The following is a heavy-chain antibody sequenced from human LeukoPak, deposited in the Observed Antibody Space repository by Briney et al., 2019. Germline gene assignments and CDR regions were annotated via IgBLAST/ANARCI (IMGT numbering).Heavy chain of an antibody. D-gene: IGHD2-2*01. V-gene: IGHV3-23*01. Sequence: GGSLRLSCAASGFTFSSYAMSWVRQAPGKGLEWVSAISGIGGSTYHADSVKGRFTISRGNSKNTLYLQMNSLRAEDTAVYYCAKGGYCSSTSCEIHYYYYGMDVWGQGTTVTVSS. J-gene: IGHJ6*02. CDR1: GFTFSSYA. CDR2: ISGIGGST. CDR3: AKGGYCSSTSCEIHYYYYGMDV.